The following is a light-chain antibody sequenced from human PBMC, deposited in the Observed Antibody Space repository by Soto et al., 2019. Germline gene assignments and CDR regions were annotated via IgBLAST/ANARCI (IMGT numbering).Light chain of an antibody. CDR2: KAS. CDR3: QQYNSYSPLT. Sequence: DIQMTQSPSTLSASVGDRVTITCRASQSISSWLAWYQQKPGKAPKLLIFKASSLESGVPSRFSGSGSGTEFTLTISCLQPDDFATYYCQQYNSYSPLTFGEGTKVDIK. CDR1: QSISSW. J-gene: IGKJ4*01. V-gene: IGKV1-5*03.